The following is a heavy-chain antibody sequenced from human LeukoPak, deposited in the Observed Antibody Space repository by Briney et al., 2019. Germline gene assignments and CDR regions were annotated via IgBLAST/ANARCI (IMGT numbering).Heavy chain of an antibody. Sequence: PGGSLRLSCAASGFTVSSNYMRWGRQAPGKGLEWVSVIYIGGSTYYADSVKGRFTISRDNSKNTLYLQMNNLRAEDTAVYYCATASSGYYSGIFQHWGQGTLVTVSS. V-gene: IGHV3-53*01. D-gene: IGHD3-22*01. CDR1: GFTVSSNY. CDR2: IYIGGST. CDR3: ATASSGYYSGIFQH. J-gene: IGHJ1*01.